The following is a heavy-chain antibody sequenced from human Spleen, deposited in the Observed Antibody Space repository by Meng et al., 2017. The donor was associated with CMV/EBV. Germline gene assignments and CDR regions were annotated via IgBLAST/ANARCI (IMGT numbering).Heavy chain of an antibody. V-gene: IGHV3-23*01. D-gene: IGHD3-10*01. J-gene: IGHJ4*02. CDR3: ATDGFYGSGPPGY. CDR1: GFTFSSYA. Sequence: AYGFTFSSYAMSWVRQAPGKGLEWVSAISGSGGSTYYADSVKGRFTISRDNSKNTLYLQMNSLRAEDTAVYYCATDGFYGSGPPGYWGQGTLVTVSS. CDR2: ISGSGGST.